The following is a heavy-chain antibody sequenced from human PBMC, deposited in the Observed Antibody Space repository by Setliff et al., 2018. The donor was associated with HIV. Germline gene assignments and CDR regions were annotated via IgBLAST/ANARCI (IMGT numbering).Heavy chain of an antibody. CDR3: ARDLYDIVVVPAAFSTRIDY. Sequence: ASVKVSCKASGYTFNTYGISWVRQAPGQGLEWMGWISANNGNTNYAQKVQGRVTMTTDTSTSTAYMVLRSLRSDDTAVYYCARDLYDIVVVPAAFSTRIDYWGQGTLVTVSS. CDR1: GYTFNTYG. V-gene: IGHV1-18*01. D-gene: IGHD2-2*01. J-gene: IGHJ4*02. CDR2: ISANNGNT.